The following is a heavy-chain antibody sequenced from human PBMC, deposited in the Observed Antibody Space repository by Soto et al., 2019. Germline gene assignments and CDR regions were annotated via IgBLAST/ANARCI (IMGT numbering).Heavy chain of an antibody. CDR3: ARAAEVSGSYYSLGC. CDR2: ISYDGSYK. Sequence: QVQVVESGGGVVQPGRSLRLSCAASGFTFSAYAMHWVRQAPGKGLEWVAFISYDGSYKYNADSVKGRFTISRDNSKNTLYLQMDSLRPEDTAVYYCARAAEVSGSYYSLGCWGQGTLVTVSS. V-gene: IGHV3-30*04. J-gene: IGHJ4*02. D-gene: IGHD1-26*01. CDR1: GFTFSAYA.